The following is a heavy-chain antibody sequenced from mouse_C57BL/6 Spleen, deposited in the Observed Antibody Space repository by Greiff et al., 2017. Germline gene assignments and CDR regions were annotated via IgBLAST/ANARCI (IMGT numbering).Heavy chain of an antibody. V-gene: IGHV1-39*01. CDR1: GYSFTDYN. CDR2: INPNYGTT. D-gene: IGHD1-1*01. Sequence: EVHLVESGPELVKPGASVKISCKASGYSFTDYNMNWVKQSNGKSLERIGVINPNYGTTSYNQKFKGKATLTVDQSSSTAYMQLNSLTSEDSAVYYCARTYYYGSYYYAMDYWGQGTSVTVSS. CDR3: ARTYYYGSYYYAMDY. J-gene: IGHJ4*01.